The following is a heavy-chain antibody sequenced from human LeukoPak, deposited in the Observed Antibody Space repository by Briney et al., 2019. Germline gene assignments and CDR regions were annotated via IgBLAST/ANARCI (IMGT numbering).Heavy chain of an antibody. V-gene: IGHV4-31*03. CDR2: IYYSGST. CDR3: ARAGYYDSSGYYFSRYCYYYGMDV. Sequence: PSETLSLTCTVSGGSISSGGYYWSWIRQHPGKGLEWIGYIYYSGSTYYNPSLKSRVTISVDTSKNQFSLKLSSVTAADTAVYYCARAGYYDSSGYYFSRYCYYYGMDVWGQGTTVTVSS. D-gene: IGHD3-22*01. CDR1: GGSISSGGYY. J-gene: IGHJ6*02.